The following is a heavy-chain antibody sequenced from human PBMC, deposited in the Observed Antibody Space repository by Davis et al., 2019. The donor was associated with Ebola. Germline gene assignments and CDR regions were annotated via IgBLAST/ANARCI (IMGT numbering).Heavy chain of an antibody. CDR2: ISGSGGST. CDR3: AKARGIAAAGRTGFDY. J-gene: IGHJ4*02. V-gene: IGHV3-23*01. D-gene: IGHD6-13*01. Sequence: GESPKTSRAASGFPFSSYAMSWDRQAPGKGLEWVSAISGSGGSTYYADSVKGRFTISRDNSKNTLYLQMNSLRAEDTAVYYCAKARGIAAAGRTGFDYWGQGTLVTVSS. CDR1: GFPFSSYA.